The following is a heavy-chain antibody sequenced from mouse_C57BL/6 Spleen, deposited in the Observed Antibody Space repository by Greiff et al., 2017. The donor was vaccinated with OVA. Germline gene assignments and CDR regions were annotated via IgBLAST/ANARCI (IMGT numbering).Heavy chain of an antibody. CDR2: IYPGSGNT. CDR3: ARGAEGY. J-gene: IGHJ2*01. V-gene: IGHV1-66*01. Sequence: QVQLKESGPELVKPGASVKISCKASGYSFTSYYIHWVKQRPGQGLEWIGWIYPGSGNTKYNEKFKGKATLTADTSSSTAYMQLSSLTSEDSAVYYCARGAEGYWGQGTTLTVSS. CDR1: GYSFTSYY.